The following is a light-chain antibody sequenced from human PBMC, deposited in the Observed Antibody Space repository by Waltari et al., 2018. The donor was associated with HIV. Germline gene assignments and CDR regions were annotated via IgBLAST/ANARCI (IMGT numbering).Light chain of an antibody. J-gene: IGLJ3*02. CDR1: SSNIGSNI. CDR2: SNN. V-gene: IGLV1-44*01. Sequence: QSVLTQPPSASGTPGQMVSISCSGSSSNIGSNILNLYQQLPGTAPKLLIYSNNQRPSGVPDRFSGSKSGTSASLAISGLQSEDEADYYCAAWDDSLNAWVFGGGTKLTVL. CDR3: AAWDDSLNAWV.